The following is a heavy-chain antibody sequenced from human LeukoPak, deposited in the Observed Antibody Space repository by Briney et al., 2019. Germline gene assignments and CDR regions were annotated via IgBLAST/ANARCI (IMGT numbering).Heavy chain of an antibody. Sequence: GGSLRLSCTTSGFTFGDYAMSWVRQAPGKGLEWVGFIRSKAYGGTTEYAASVKGRFTISRDDSKSIAYLEMNSLKTEDTAEYSCTRGYCSGGSCFRAFDIWGQGTMATVSS. CDR2: IRSKAYGGTT. CDR1: GFTFGDYA. J-gene: IGHJ3*02. CDR3: TRGYCSGGSCFRAFDI. V-gene: IGHV3-49*04. D-gene: IGHD2-15*01.